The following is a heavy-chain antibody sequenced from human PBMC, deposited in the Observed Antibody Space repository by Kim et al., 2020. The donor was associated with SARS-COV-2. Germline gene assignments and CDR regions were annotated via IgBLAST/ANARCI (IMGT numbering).Heavy chain of an antibody. Sequence: GGSLRLSCAASGFTFDDYAMHWVRQAPGKGLEWVSGISWNSGSIGYADSVKGRFTISRDNAKNSLYLQMNSLRAEDTALYYCAKDSSSLPFDYWGQGTLV. CDR3: AKDSSSLPFDY. CDR2: ISWNSGSI. D-gene: IGHD6-13*01. V-gene: IGHV3-9*01. J-gene: IGHJ4*02. CDR1: GFTFDDYA.